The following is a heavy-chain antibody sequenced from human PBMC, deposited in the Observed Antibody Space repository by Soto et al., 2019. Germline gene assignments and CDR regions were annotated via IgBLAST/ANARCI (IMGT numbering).Heavy chain of an antibody. J-gene: IGHJ3*02. V-gene: IGHV5-10-1*01. CDR3: ARYYYDSSGYYSEAFDI. CDR1: GYSFTSYW. CDR2: IDPSDSYT. Sequence: PGESLKISCKGSGYSFTSYWISWVRQMPGKGLEWMGRIDPSDSYTNYSPSFQGHVTISADKSISTAYLQWSSLKASDTAMYYCARYYYDSSGYYSEAFDIWGQGTMVTVSS. D-gene: IGHD3-22*01.